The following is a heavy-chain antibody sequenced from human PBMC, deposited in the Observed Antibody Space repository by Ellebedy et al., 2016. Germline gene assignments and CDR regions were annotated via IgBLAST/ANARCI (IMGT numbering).Heavy chain of an antibody. CDR2: IYYSGST. D-gene: IGHD6-13*01. CDR3: ARSLYTNGIAAAGPFDY. Sequence: SETLSLTXTVSGGSVSSGSYYWSWIRQPPGKGLEWIGYIYYSGSTYYNPSLKSRVTISVDTSKNQFSLKLSSVTAADTAVYYCARSLYTNGIAAAGPFDYWGQGTLVTVSS. V-gene: IGHV4-39*01. J-gene: IGHJ4*02. CDR1: GGSVSSGSYY.